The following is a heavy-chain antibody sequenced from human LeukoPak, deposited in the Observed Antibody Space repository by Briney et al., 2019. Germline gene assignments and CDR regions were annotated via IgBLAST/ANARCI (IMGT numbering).Heavy chain of an antibody. Sequence: PSETLSLTCAVYGGSFSGYYWSWIRQPPGKGLEWIGEINHSGSTNYNPSLKSRVTISVDTSKNQFSLKLSSVTAADTAVYYCARGRYYYGSGSYYRGYYYYMDVWGKGTTVTVSS. V-gene: IGHV4-34*01. J-gene: IGHJ6*03. CDR2: INHSGST. D-gene: IGHD3-10*01. CDR3: ARGRYYYGSGSYYRGYYYYMDV. CDR1: GGSFSGYY.